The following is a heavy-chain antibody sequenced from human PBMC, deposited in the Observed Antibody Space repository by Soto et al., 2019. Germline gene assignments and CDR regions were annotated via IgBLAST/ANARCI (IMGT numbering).Heavy chain of an antibody. CDR2: IYYSGST. CDR1: GCSISSYY. J-gene: IGHJ4*02. D-gene: IGHD5-12*01. CDR3: ARQGQWLGLWYFDY. Sequence: SETLSLTCTVSGCSISSYYWSWIRQPPGKGLEWIGYIYYSGSTNYNPSLKSRVTISVDTSKNQFSLKLSSVTAADTAVYYCARQGQWLGLWYFDYWGQGTLVTVSS. V-gene: IGHV4-59*08.